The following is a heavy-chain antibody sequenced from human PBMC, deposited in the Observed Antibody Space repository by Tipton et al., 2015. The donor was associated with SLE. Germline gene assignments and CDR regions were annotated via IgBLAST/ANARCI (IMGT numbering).Heavy chain of an antibody. J-gene: IGHJ4*02. CDR1: GDSISSGDYY. V-gene: IGHV4-31*03. CDR2: IYYSGST. Sequence: TLSLTCTVSGDSISSGDYYWSWIRQHPGKGLEWLGYIYYSGSTYYNPSLKSRVTISVDTSKNQFSLKLSSVTAADTAVYYCARGPANRNYFDYWGQGTLVTVSS. CDR3: ARGPANRNYFDY. D-gene: IGHD1-14*01.